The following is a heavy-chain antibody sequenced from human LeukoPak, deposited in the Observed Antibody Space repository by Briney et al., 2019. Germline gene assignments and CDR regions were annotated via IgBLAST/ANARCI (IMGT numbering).Heavy chain of an antibody. V-gene: IGHV4-61*02. CDR3: ARGSSSWAYYMDV. CDR1: GGSISSGSYY. CDR2: IYTSGGT. Sequence: SETLSLTCTVPGGSISSGSYYWSWIRQPAGNGLEWLGRIYTSGGTNYNPSLKSRVTISVDTSKNQFSLKLSAVTAADTAVYYCARGSSSWAYYMDVWGKGTTVTVSS. D-gene: IGHD6-13*01. J-gene: IGHJ6*03.